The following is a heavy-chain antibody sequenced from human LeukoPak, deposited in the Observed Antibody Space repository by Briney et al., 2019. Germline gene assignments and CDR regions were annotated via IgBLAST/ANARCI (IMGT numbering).Heavy chain of an antibody. Sequence: GGSLRLSCAASGFTFSSYGMHWVRQAPGKGLEWVAVISYDGSNKYYADSVKGRFTISRDNAKNTLYLQMNSLRVEDTAVYYCARDTEYSSGWDNWFDPWGQGALVTVSS. CDR3: ARDTEYSSGWDNWFDP. D-gene: IGHD6-19*01. V-gene: IGHV3-30*03. CDR1: GFTFSSYG. J-gene: IGHJ5*02. CDR2: ISYDGSNK.